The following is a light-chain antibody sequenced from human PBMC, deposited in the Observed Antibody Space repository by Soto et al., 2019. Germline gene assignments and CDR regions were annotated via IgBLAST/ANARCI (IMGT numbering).Light chain of an antibody. V-gene: IGKV1-39*01. CDR1: QSISNY. J-gene: IGKJ5*01. Sequence: DIQMTQSPSSLSASVGDRVTITCRASQSISNYLNWYQQKPGKVPKLLIYAASSLQSGVPSRFSGSRSGTDFTLTISSLQPEDFATYYCQQSYSTPITFGQGTRLEIK. CDR3: QQSYSTPIT. CDR2: AAS.